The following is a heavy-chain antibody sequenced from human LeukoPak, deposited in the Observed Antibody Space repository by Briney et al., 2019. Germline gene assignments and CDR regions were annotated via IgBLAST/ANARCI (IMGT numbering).Heavy chain of an antibody. Sequence: GGSLRLSCAASGFTFSSYAMHWVRQAPGKGLEWVAVISYDGSNKYYADSVKGRFTISRDNAKNSLYLQMNSLRAEDTAVYYCARGYIAVAGIGYYWGQGTLVTVSS. J-gene: IGHJ4*02. D-gene: IGHD6-19*01. CDR1: GFTFSSYA. CDR2: ISYDGSNK. V-gene: IGHV3-30-3*01. CDR3: ARGYIAVAGIGYY.